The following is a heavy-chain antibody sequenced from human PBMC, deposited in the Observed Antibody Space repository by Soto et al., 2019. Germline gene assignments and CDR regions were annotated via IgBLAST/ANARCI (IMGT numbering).Heavy chain of an antibody. V-gene: IGHV3-30*03. CDR2: ISYDDGSNK. D-gene: IGHD6-19*01. Sequence: GGSLRLSCAASGFTFSSYSMNWVRQAPGKGLEWVAVISYDDGSNKDYADSVKGRFTISRDNSKNTLSLQMNSLRAEDTAVYYCARSIAVSGTPEFDYWGQGTLVTVSS. J-gene: IGHJ4*02. CDR1: GFTFSSYS. CDR3: ARSIAVSGTPEFDY.